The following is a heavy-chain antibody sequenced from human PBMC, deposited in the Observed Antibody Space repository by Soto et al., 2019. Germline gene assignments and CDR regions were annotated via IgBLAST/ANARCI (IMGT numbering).Heavy chain of an antibody. J-gene: IGHJ4*02. CDR1: GFTFDDYA. CDR3: AKDRDPGETTDGGAYFDY. V-gene: IGHV3-9*01. CDR2: LSWNSGSI. Sequence: EVQLVESGGGLVQPGRSLRLSCAASGFTFDDYAMHWVRQAPGKGLEWVSGLSWNSGSIGYADSVKGRFTISRDNAKKSLLLQTPGLRADDTALYYCAKDRDPGETTDGGAYFDYWGQGTLVTVSS. D-gene: IGHD1-1*01.